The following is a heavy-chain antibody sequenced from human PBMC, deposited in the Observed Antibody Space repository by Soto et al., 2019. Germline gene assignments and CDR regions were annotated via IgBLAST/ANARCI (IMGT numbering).Heavy chain of an antibody. CDR2: IYYTGST. CDR1: GGSMYTGGFY. CDR3: ATSLVTSRARVDY. J-gene: IGHJ4*02. V-gene: IGHV4-31*03. Sequence: SETLSLTCTVSGGSMYTGGFYWIWIGQLPGKGLEWLGYIYYTGSTQYTPSLKSRLSISTDTSDNQFSLRLNSVTAADTAVYYCATSLVTSRARVDYWGQGTPVTVSS. D-gene: IGHD1-26*01.